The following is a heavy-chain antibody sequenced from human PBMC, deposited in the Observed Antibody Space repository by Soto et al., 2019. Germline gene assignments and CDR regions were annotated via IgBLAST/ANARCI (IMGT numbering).Heavy chain of an antibody. CDR1: GGTFSSYA. V-gene: IGHV1-69*12. J-gene: IGHJ5*02. Sequence: QVQLVQSGAEVKKPGSSVKVSCKASGGTFSSYAISWVRQAPGQGLEWMGGIIPIFGTANYAQKFQGRVKITADESTSTAYMELSSLRSEDTAVYCCARAGDYGDSEAQIFDPWGQGTLVTVSS. CDR2: IIPIFGTA. D-gene: IGHD4-17*01. CDR3: ARAGDYGDSEAQIFDP.